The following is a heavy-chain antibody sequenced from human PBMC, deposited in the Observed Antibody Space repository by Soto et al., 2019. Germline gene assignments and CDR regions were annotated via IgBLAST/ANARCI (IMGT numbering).Heavy chain of an antibody. V-gene: IGHV3-48*03. CDR1: GLTFSKFE. CDR3: VRVGIVARPY. CDR2: ISSDGATI. Sequence: PGGSLRLSCEVSGLTFSKFEMTWVRQAPGQGLEWVSSISSDGATIYYADSVKGRFTISRDNDKNLLYLQMNSLKGEDTATYYCVRVGIVARPYWGQGPRSPSPQ. D-gene: IGHD2-21*01. J-gene: IGHJ4*02.